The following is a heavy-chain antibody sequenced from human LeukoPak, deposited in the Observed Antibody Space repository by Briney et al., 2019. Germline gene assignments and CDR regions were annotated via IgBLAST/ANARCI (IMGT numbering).Heavy chain of an antibody. V-gene: IGHV4-4*02. J-gene: IGHJ4*02. D-gene: IGHD4-23*01. CDR1: GGSISSTNW. CDR3: ARGPVIPGNVEYFDY. CDR2: ISLRGLT. Sequence: SETLSLTCGVSGGSISSTNWWSWVRQPPGQGLEWIGEISLRGLTNYNPSLKSRVIISVDTSKNQFSLKLSSVTAADTAVYYCARGPVIPGNVEYFDYWGQGTLVTVSS.